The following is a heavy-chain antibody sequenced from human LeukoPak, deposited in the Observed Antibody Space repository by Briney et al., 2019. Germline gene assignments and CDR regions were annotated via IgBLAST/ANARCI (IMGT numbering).Heavy chain of an antibody. CDR2: IISDGSNT. J-gene: IGHJ4*02. Sequence: SGGSLRLSCTASGFTFSNYWMHWVRQAPEKGLVWDSRIISDGSNTSYADSVKGRFNISRDNAKNTLYLQMNSLRAEDTAVYYCSYCSSTSCYAFWGQGTLVTVSS. CDR3: SYCSSTSCYAF. D-gene: IGHD2-2*01. V-gene: IGHV3-74*01. CDR1: GFTFSNYW.